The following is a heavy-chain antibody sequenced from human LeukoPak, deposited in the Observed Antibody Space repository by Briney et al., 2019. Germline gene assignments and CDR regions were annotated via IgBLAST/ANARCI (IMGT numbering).Heavy chain of an antibody. J-gene: IGHJ6*02. CDR3: AKSIDSAALGYYYGMDV. CDR1: GFTFSSYG. Sequence: PGGSLRLSCAASGFTFSSYGMHWVRQAPGKGLEWVALISYDGGNKYYADSVKGRFTISRDNSKNTLYLQMNSLRAEDTAVYYCAKSIDSAALGYYYGMDVWGQGTTLTVSS. CDR2: ISYDGGNK. V-gene: IGHV3-30*18. D-gene: IGHD3-9*01.